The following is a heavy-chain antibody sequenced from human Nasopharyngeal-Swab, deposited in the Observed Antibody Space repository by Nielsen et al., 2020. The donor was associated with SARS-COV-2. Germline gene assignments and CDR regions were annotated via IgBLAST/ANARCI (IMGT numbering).Heavy chain of an antibody. CDR1: GGSFSGYY. D-gene: IGHD6-6*01. J-gene: IGHJ4*02. CDR3: ARGRELWYSSSSGAFGY. CDR2: INHSGST. V-gene: IGHV4-34*01. Sequence: SETLSLTCAVYGGSFSGYYWSWIRQPPGKGLEWIGEINHSGSTNYNPSLKSRVTISVDTSKNQFSLKLSSVTAADTAVYYCARGRELWYSSSSGAFGYWGQGTLVTVSS.